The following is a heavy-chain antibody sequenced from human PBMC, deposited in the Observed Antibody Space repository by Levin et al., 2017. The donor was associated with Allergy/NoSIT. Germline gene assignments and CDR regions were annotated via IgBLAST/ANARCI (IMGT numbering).Heavy chain of an antibody. J-gene: IGHJ6*02. D-gene: IGHD3-10*01. CDR3: ARDNYSGSGTYYQQFYYYGMDV. Sequence: SETLSLTCTVSGASINSGKYYWSWIRQSPGTGLEWIGDISNSGTTYYNPSLKRRVTISVDTSKNDFSLKLKSVTDAATAVSFFARDNYSGSGTYYQQFYYYGMDVWGQGTTVTVSS. V-gene: IGHV4-30-4*01. CDR1: GASINSGKYY. CDR2: ISNSGTT.